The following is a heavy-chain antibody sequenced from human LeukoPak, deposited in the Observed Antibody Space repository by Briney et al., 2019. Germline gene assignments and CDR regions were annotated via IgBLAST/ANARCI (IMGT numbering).Heavy chain of an antibody. V-gene: IGHV4-4*07. J-gene: IGHJ4*02. D-gene: IGHD3-10*01. Sequence: PSETLSLTCTVSGGSISSYYWSWIRQPAGKGLEWIGRIYTSGSTNYNPFLKSRVTMSVDTSKNQFSLKLSSVTAADTAVYYCAKHYMGSYYNRGLDYWGQGTLVTVSS. CDR1: GGSISSYY. CDR3: AKHYMGSYYNRGLDY. CDR2: IYTSGST.